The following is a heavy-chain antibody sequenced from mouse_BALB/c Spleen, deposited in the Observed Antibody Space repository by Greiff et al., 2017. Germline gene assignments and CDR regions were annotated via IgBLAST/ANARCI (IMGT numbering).Heavy chain of an antibody. Sequence: EVKLEESGPGLVKPSQSLSLTCSVTGYSITSGYYWNWIRQFPGNKLEWMGYISYSGSTSYNPSLKSRISITRDTSKNQFFLQLNSVTTEDTATYYCARGDRYDGYYYAMDYWGQGTSVTVSS. V-gene: IGHV3-2*02. CDR3: ARGDRYDGYYYAMDY. D-gene: IGHD2-14*01. CDR1: GYSITSGYY. J-gene: IGHJ4*01. CDR2: ISYSGST.